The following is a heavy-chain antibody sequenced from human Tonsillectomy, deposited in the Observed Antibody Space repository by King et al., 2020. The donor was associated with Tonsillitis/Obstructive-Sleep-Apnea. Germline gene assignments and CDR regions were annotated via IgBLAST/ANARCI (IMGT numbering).Heavy chain of an antibody. CDR1: GFTFSSYG. J-gene: IGHJ4*02. Sequence: VQLVESGGGVVQPGRSLRLSCAASGFTFSSYGMHWIRQAPGKGLEWVAVIWYDGSNKYYADSVKGRFTISRDKSKNTLFLQMNSLRPEDTAGYYCARDDFGGNAGIDYWGQGTLVTVSS. CDR2: IWYDGSNK. D-gene: IGHD4-23*01. CDR3: ARDDFGGNAGIDY. V-gene: IGHV3-33*01.